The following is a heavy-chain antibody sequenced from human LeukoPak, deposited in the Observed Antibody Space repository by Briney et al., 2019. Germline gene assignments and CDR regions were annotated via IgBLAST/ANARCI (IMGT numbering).Heavy chain of an antibody. J-gene: IGHJ1*01. Sequence: GGSLRLSCAASGFTFSSYGMHWVRQAPGKGLEWVAVISYDGSNKYYADSAKGRFTISRDNSKNTLYLQMNSLRAEDTAVYYCAKVSRYGDDGEYFQHWGQGTLVTVSS. CDR1: GFTFSSYG. V-gene: IGHV3-30*18. D-gene: IGHD4-17*01. CDR3: AKVSRYGDDGEYFQH. CDR2: ISYDGSNK.